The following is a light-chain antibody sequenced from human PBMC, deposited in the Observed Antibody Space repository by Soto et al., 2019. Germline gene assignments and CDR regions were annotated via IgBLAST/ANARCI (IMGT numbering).Light chain of an antibody. CDR3: QQYGGPPWT. CDR2: GAS. V-gene: IGKV3-20*01. Sequence: EIVLTQSPGTLSLSPGERATLSCRASQSVSSSWLAWYQQKHGQAPRLLIYGASSRATGVPDRFSGSGSGTDFTLTITRLEPEDSAVFYCQQYGGPPWTFGQGTKVEIK. J-gene: IGKJ1*01. CDR1: QSVSSSW.